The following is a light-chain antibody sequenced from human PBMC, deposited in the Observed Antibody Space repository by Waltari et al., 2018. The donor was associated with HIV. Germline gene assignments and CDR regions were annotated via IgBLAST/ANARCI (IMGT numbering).Light chain of an antibody. Sequence: QSALTQPASVSGSPGQSITISCTGTSSDVGGYNYVSWYQQHPGKAPKLMIYDVSKRPSGVSNRFSGSKSGNTASLTISGLQAEDEADYYCCSYAGSSTRWV. CDR3: CSYAGSSTRWV. CDR1: SSDVGGYNY. J-gene: IGLJ3*02. CDR2: DVS. V-gene: IGLV2-23*02.